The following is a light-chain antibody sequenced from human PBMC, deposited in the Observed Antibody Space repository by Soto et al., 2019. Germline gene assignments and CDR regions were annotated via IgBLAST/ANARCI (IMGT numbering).Light chain of an antibody. CDR2: SNN. Sequence: QSVLTQPPSASGTPGQTVTISCSGSSSNIGTNTVTWYQQLPGTAPKLLIHSNNQRPSGVPDRFSGSKSGTSASLAISGLPSEDEADYYCAAWDDSLNALFGGGTKLTVL. CDR3: AAWDDSLNAL. J-gene: IGLJ2*01. CDR1: SSNIGTNT. V-gene: IGLV1-44*01.